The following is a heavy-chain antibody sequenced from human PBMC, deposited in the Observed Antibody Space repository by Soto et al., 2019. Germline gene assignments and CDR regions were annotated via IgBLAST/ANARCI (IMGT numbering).Heavy chain of an antibody. Sequence: GGSLRLSCAASGFTFSSYAMSWVRQAPGKGLEWVSAISGSGGSTYYADSVKGRFTISRDNSKNTLYLQMNSLRAEDTAVYYCAKARFIPMISRDSPYHYFDYWGQGTLVTVSS. CDR2: ISGSGGST. CDR1: GFTFSSYA. D-gene: IGHD3-22*01. CDR3: AKARFIPMISRDSPYHYFDY. V-gene: IGHV3-23*01. J-gene: IGHJ4*02.